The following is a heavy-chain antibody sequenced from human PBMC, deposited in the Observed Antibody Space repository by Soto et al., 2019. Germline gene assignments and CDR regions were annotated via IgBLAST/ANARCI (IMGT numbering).Heavy chain of an antibody. CDR3: ARRRWDGNDHYYYGLDV. CDR2: IWYDGSNK. V-gene: IGHV3-33*01. D-gene: IGHD1-26*01. CDR1: GFTFSSYG. J-gene: IGHJ6*02. Sequence: GGSLRLSCAASGFTFSSYGMHWVRQAPGKGLEWVAVIWYDGSNKYYADSVKGRFTISRDNSKNTLYLQMNSLRAEDTAVYYCARRRWDGNDHYYYGLDVWGQGTAVTVSS.